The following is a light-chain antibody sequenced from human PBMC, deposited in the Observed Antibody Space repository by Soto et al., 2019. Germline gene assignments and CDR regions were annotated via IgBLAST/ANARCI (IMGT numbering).Light chain of an antibody. J-gene: IGLJ2*01. CDR1: NIGSKD. Sequence: SYELTQPLSVSVALGQTARITCGGNNIGSKDVHWYQQKSGQAPFLVIFRDSNRPSGIPERFSGSNSGNTATLTISRAQAGDEADYYCQVWDSNTVIFGGGTKLTVL. CDR2: RDS. V-gene: IGLV3-9*01. CDR3: QVWDSNTVI.